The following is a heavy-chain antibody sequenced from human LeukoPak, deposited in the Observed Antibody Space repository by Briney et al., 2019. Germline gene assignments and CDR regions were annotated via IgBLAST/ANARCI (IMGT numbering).Heavy chain of an antibody. CDR1: GFTVSSNY. CDR2: IYSGGST. CDR3: ARGGYDDAFDI. D-gene: IGHD5-12*01. Sequence: GGSLRLSCAASGFTVSSNYMSWVRQAPGKGLEWVSVIYSGGSTYYADSVKGRFTISRDNSKNTLYLQMSSLRAEDTAVYYCARGGYDDAFDIWGQGTMVTVSS. V-gene: IGHV3-66*01. J-gene: IGHJ3*02.